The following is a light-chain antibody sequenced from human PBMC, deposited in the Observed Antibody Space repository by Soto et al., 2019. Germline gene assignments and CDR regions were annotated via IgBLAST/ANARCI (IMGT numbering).Light chain of an antibody. CDR3: QQANSFPIT. J-gene: IGKJ5*01. Sequence: DIQMTQSPSSVSASVGDRVTITCRASQGISSSLAWYQQKPGKAPNLLIYAASSLQSGVPSRFSGSGSGTDFTLTINSLQPEDFATYYCQQANSFPITFGQGTRLEIK. V-gene: IGKV1D-12*01. CDR1: QGISSS. CDR2: AAS.